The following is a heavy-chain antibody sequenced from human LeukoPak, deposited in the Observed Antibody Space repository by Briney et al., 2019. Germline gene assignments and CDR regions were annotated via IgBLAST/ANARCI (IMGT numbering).Heavy chain of an antibody. V-gene: IGHV4-59*01. CDR2: IYYSGST. CDR3: ARVGTVVTRPIDI. Sequence: SETLSLTCTVSGGSISSYYWSWIRQPPGKGLEWIGYIYYSGSTNYNPSLKSRVTISVDTSKNQFSLKLGSVTAADTAVYYCARVGTVVTRPIDIWGQGTMVTVSS. D-gene: IGHD4-23*01. J-gene: IGHJ3*02. CDR1: GGSISSYY.